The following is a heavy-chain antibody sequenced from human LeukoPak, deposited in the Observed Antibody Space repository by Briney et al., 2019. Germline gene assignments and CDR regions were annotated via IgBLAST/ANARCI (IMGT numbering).Heavy chain of an antibody. CDR1: GFTFSSYA. D-gene: IGHD5-24*01. CDR3: ARVERWLQRAYYYGMDV. J-gene: IGHJ6*02. Sequence: GRSPRLSCAASGFTFSSYAMHWVRQAPGKGLEWVAVISYDGSNKYYADSVKGRFTISRDNSKNTLYLQMNSLRAEDTAVYYCARVERWLQRAYYYGMDVWGQGTTVTVSS. V-gene: IGHV3-30-3*01. CDR2: ISYDGSNK.